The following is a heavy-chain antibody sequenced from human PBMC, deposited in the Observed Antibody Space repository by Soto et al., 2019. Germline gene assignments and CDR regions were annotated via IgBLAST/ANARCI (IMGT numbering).Heavy chain of an antibody. D-gene: IGHD3-3*02. Sequence: GSSVKVSCKASGYSFTSYAMHWVRQAPGQRLEWMGWVNAGNGNTKYSQKFQGRVTITRDTSASTAYMELSSLRSQDTAVYSCARSLSILGDQTDRCASRAQGTLVPASS. CDR2: VNAGNGNT. CDR3: ARSLSILGDQTDRCAS. J-gene: IGHJ4*02. CDR1: GYSFTSYA. V-gene: IGHV1-3*01.